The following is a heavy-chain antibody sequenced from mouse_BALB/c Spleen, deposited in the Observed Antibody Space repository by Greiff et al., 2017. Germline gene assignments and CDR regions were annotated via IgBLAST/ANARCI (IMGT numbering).Heavy chain of an antibody. CDR2: INPGSGGT. J-gene: IGHJ4*01. CDR1: GYAFTNYL. Sequence: QVQLQQSGAELVRPGTSVKVSCKASGYAFTNYLLEWVKQRPGQGLEWIGVINPGSGGTNYNEKFKGKATLTADKSSSTAYMQLSSLTSDDSAVYFCARGAVVATRYAMDYWGQGTSVTVSS. D-gene: IGHD1-1*01. V-gene: IGHV1-54*01. CDR3: ARGAVVATRYAMDY.